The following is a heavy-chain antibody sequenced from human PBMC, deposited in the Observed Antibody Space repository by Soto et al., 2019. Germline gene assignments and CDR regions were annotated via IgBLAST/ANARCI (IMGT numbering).Heavy chain of an antibody. V-gene: IGHV3-33*01. J-gene: IGHJ4*02. CDR2: IWHDGGNN. CDR3: ARDGDVNTGFGKDY. D-gene: IGHD3-16*01. Sequence: GGSRRRSCPASGFTFSSYVMHWVRQAPGKGLEWVAFIWHDGGNNFYAESVKGRFTISRDNSKNTLYLQMTSLSAEDTAMYYCARDGDVNTGFGKDYWGQGTLVTVSS. CDR1: GFTFSSYV.